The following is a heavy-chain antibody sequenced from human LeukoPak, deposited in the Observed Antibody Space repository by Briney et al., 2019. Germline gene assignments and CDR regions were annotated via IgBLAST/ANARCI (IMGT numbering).Heavy chain of an antibody. J-gene: IGHJ6*03. CDR1: GYTFTSYG. Sequence: ASVKVSCKASGYTFTSYGISWVRQAPGQGLEWMGWISACNGNTNYAQKLQGRVTMTTDTSTSTAYMELRSLRSDDTAVYYCARGHYYSNYPSHYYYYMDVWGKGTTVTVSS. V-gene: IGHV1-18*01. CDR2: ISACNGNT. D-gene: IGHD4-11*01. CDR3: ARGHYYSNYPSHYYYYMDV.